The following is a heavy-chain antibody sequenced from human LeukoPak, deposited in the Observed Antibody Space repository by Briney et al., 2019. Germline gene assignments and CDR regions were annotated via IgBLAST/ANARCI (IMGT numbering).Heavy chain of an antibody. CDR1: GGSISSYY. V-gene: IGHV4-59*01. CDR2: IYYSGST. CDR3: ARVGLQSYDAFDI. Sequence: SETLSLTCTVSGGSISSYYWSWIRQPPGKGLEWIGYIYYSGSTNYNPSLKSRVTISVDTSKNQFSLKLISVTAADTAVYYCARVGLQSYDAFDIWGQGTMVTVSS. D-gene: IGHD5-24*01. J-gene: IGHJ3*02.